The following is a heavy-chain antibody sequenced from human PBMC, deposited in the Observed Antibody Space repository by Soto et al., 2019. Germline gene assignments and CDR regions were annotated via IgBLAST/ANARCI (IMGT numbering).Heavy chain of an antibody. CDR1: GYTFAAYY. J-gene: IGHJ4*02. V-gene: IGHV1-2*02. D-gene: IGHD4-17*01. CDR3: ARDPDYGDYWGYFFDS. Sequence: ASVKVSCKTSGYTFAAYYIHWIRQAPGQGLEWMGWINPTSGGTVYAQNFQDRVTMTRDTSISTAYMELRRLNSDDAAVYYCARDPDYGDYWGYFFDSWGQGTPVTVSS. CDR2: INPTSGGT.